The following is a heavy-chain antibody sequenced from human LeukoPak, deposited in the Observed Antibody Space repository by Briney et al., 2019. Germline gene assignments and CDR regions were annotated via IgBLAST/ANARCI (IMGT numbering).Heavy chain of an antibody. J-gene: IGHJ4*02. CDR2: IGTSSSYI. Sequence: GGSLRLSCAASGFTFSSYSMNWVRQAPGKGLEWVSSIGTSSSYIYYADSLKGRFTISRDNAKNSLYLQMNSLRAEDTAVYYCARRATSERGHSYGLDYWGQGTLVTVSS. CDR1: GFTFSSYS. CDR3: ARRATSERGHSYGLDY. D-gene: IGHD5-18*01. V-gene: IGHV3-21*01.